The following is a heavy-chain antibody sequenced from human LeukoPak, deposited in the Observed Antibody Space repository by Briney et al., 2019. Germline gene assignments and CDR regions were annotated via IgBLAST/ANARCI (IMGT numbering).Heavy chain of an antibody. CDR2: MNPNSGNT. CDR3: ATLSGYYPYFDY. D-gene: IGHD3-22*01. Sequence: GASVKVSCKASGYTFTSYDTNWVRQATGQGLEWMGWMNPNSGNTGYAQKFQGRVTMTRNTSISTAYMELSSLRSEDTAVCYCATLSGYYPYFDYWGQGTLVTVSS. J-gene: IGHJ4*02. V-gene: IGHV1-8*01. CDR1: GYTFTSYD.